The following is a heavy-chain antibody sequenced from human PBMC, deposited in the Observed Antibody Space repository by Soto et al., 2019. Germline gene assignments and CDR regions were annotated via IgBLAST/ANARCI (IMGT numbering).Heavy chain of an antibody. J-gene: IGHJ5*02. CDR1: GDSIGDYY. CDR3: FGWLGSNWLDP. V-gene: IGHV4-59*12. CDR2: INNNGST. Sequence: SETLSLTCTVSGDSIGDYYWNWIRQPPGKGLEWIGQINNNGSTNYNPSLKSRVTMSLDTSKNQFSLKLTSVTAADTAVYYCFGWLGSNWLDPWARAPWSPSPQ. D-gene: IGHD3-22*01.